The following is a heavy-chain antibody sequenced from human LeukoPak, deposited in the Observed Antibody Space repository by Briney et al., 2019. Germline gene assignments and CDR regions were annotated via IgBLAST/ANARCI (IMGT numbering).Heavy chain of an antibody. Sequence: PGGSLRLSCAASGFTFSSYGMHWVRQAPGKGLEWVAFIRYDGSNKYYADSVKGRFTISRDNSKNTLYLQMNSLRAEDTAVYYCARAPLVGGSYPGPFDAFDIWGQGTMVTVSS. CDR2: IRYDGSNK. CDR1: GFTFSSYG. D-gene: IGHD1-26*01. CDR3: ARAPLVGGSYPGPFDAFDI. J-gene: IGHJ3*02. V-gene: IGHV3-30*02.